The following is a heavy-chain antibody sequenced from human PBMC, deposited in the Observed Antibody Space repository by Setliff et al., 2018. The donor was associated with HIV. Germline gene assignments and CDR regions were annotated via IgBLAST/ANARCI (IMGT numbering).Heavy chain of an antibody. CDR1: GGSIISGSYY. CDR3: ARTSEYDFGLTKYLDY. V-gene: IGHV4-61*09. D-gene: IGHD3-3*01. CDR2: IYTSGST. Sequence: LTCSVSGGSIISGSYYWSWIRQPAGKGLEWIGHIYTSGSTNYNPSLKSRVTISVDTSKNQFSLKLSSVTAADTAVYYCARTSEYDFGLTKYLDYWGQGTLVTVSS. J-gene: IGHJ4*02.